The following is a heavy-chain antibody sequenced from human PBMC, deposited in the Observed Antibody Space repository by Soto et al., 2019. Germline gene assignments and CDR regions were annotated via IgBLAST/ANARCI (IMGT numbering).Heavy chain of an antibody. V-gene: IGHV3-74*01. CDR1: GFTFRSSC. D-gene: IGHD6-6*01. CDR3: ARRHSSSSREDYYYDMDV. Sequence: GGSLRLSCAASGFTFRSSCMHWVRQAPGKGLVWVSRIKSDGSSTSYADSVKGRFTISRDNAKNTLYPQMNSLRAEDTAVYYCARRHSSSSREDYYYDMDVWGQGTTVTVSS. CDR2: IKSDGSST. J-gene: IGHJ6*02.